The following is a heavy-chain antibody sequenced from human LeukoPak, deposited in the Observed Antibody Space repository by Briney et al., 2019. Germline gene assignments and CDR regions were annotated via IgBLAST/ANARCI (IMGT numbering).Heavy chain of an antibody. CDR2: VNGDGYT. V-gene: IGHV3-43*02. CDR3: AKDIGGGLLEY. D-gene: IGHD2-15*01. CDR1: GFNFGANS. Sequence: PGGSLRLSCAASGFNFGANSMHWARQVPGKGLEWVSLVNGDGYTYYAASVNGRFTVPRDNSKNSLYLQMSSLRPEDTALYYCAKDIGGGLLEYWGQGTLVTVSS. J-gene: IGHJ4*02.